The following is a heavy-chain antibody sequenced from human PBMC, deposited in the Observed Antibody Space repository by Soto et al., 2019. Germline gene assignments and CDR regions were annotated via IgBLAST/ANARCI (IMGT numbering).Heavy chain of an antibody. V-gene: IGHV4-59*08. CDR2: IYYSGST. CDR1: GASLSSYY. J-gene: IGHJ6*03. CDR3: ARTLGGSLSYYYMDV. Sequence: SETLSLTCTVSGASLSSYYWSWIRQPPGKGLEWIGYIYYSGSTNYNPSLKSRVTISVDTSKNQFSLKLSSVTAADTAVYYCARTLGGSLSYYYMDVWGKGTTVTVSS.